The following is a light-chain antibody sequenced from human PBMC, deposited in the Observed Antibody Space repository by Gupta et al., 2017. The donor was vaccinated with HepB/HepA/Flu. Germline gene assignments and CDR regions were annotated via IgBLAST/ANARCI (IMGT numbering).Light chain of an antibody. Sequence: SYDLTQPPSMSVSPGQTASITCSGDKLGDKYTSWYQQRPGQSPVLVIYQDYERPSGIPERFSGSNSGNTATLTISGTQAMDEADYYCQAWDSTAVIFGGGTKLTVL. V-gene: IGLV3-1*01. CDR1: KLGDKY. J-gene: IGLJ2*01. CDR3: QAWDSTAVI. CDR2: QDY.